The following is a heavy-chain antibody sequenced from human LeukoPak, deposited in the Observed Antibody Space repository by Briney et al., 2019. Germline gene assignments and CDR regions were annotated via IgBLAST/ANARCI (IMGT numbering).Heavy chain of an antibody. CDR3: ARGKEVITMLRGLKPGYYFDY. J-gene: IGHJ4*02. CDR2: INHSGST. D-gene: IGHD3-10*01. Sequence: KPSETLSLTCAVYGGSFSGYYWSWIRQLPGKGLEWIGEINHSGSTNYNPPLKSRVTISVDTSKNQFSLKLNSVTAADTAVYYCARGKEVITMLRGLKPGYYFDYWGQGTLVTVSS. V-gene: IGHV4-34*01. CDR1: GGSFSGYY.